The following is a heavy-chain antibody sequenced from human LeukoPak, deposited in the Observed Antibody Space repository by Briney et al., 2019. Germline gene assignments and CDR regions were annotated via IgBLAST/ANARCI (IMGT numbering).Heavy chain of an antibody. D-gene: IGHD3-10*01. J-gene: IGHJ3*02. CDR2: ISAYNGNT. CDR3: ARELHCYGSGEGAFDI. V-gene: IGHV1-18*01. Sequence: ATVKVSCKASGYTFTSYGISWVRQAPGQGLEWMGWISAYNGNTNYAQKLQGRVTMTTDTSTSTAYMELRSLRSDDTAVYYCARELHCYGSGEGAFDIWGQGTMVTVSS. CDR1: GYTFTSYG.